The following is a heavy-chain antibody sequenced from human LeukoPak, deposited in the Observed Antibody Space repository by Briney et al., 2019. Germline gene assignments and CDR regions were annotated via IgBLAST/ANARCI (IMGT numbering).Heavy chain of an antibody. J-gene: IGHJ4*02. D-gene: IGHD1-1*01. Sequence: PGGSLRLSCAASGFTFSSYWMHWVRQAPGKGLVWVSRINSDGSSTDSADSVEGRFTISRDNAKNTLYMQMNSLRAEDTAVYYCARVPNVFEYWGQGTLVTVSS. CDR3: ARVPNVFEY. CDR2: INSDGSST. V-gene: IGHV3-74*01. CDR1: GFTFSSYW.